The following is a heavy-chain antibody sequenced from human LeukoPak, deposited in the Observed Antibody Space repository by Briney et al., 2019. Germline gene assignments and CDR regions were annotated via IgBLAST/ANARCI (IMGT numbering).Heavy chain of an antibody. D-gene: IGHD3-22*01. CDR3: AKDRSSGYYDSSGAFDY. V-gene: IGHV3-9*01. CDR1: GFTFDDYA. Sequence: GRSLRLSCAASGFTFDDYAMHWVRQAPGKGLEWVSGISWNSGSIGYADSVKGRFTISRDNAKNSLYLQMNSLRAEDTALYYCAKDRSSGYYDSSGAFDYWGQGTLVTVSS. CDR2: ISWNSGSI. J-gene: IGHJ4*02.